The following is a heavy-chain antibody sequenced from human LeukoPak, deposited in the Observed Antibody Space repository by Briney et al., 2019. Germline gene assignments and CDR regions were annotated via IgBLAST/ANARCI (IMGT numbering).Heavy chain of an antibody. V-gene: IGHV4-4*02. CDR3: ARGSPGYSSSWYAP. CDR2: IYHSGST. CDR1: GGSIISSNW. Sequence: SGTLSLTCAVSGGSIISSNWWSWVRQPPGKGLEWIGEIYHSGSTSYNPSLKSRVTISVDKSKNQFSLKLSSVTAADTAVYYCARGSPGYSSSWYAPWGQGTLVTVSS. D-gene: IGHD6-19*01. J-gene: IGHJ5*02.